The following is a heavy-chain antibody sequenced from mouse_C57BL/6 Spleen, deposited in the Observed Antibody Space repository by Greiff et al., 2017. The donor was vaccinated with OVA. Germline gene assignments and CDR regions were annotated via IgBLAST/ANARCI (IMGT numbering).Heavy chain of an antibody. CDR1: GYTFTDYY. V-gene: IGHV1-19*01. J-gene: IGHJ4*01. CDR2: INPYNGGT. Sequence: VQLKQSGPVLVKPGASVKMSCKASGYTFTDYYMNWVKQSHGKSLEWIGVINPYNGGTSYNQKFKGKATLTVDKSSSTAYMELNSLTSEDSAVYYCARRGGWAMDYWGQGTSVTVSS. CDR3: ARRGGWAMDY.